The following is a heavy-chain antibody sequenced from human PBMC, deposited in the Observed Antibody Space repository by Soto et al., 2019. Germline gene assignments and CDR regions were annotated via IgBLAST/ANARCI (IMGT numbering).Heavy chain of an antibody. J-gene: IGHJ1*01. Sequence: SETLSLTCAVYGGSFSGYYWSWIRQPPGKGLEWIGEINHSGSTNYNPSLKSRVTISVDTSKNQFSLKLSSVTAADTAVYYCARGLRPVFQHWGQGTLVTVSS. CDR1: GGSFSGYY. V-gene: IGHV4-34*01. CDR2: INHSGST. D-gene: IGHD4-17*01. CDR3: ARGLRPVFQH.